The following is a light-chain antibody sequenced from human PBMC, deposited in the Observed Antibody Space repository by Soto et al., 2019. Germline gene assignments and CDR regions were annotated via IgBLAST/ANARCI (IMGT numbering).Light chain of an antibody. V-gene: IGKV3-11*01. Sequence: EIVLTQSPATLSLSPGERATLSCRASQSVISYLALYQQKPGQAPRLLIYDAPNRATGIPARFSGSGSGPDFTLTISSLDPEDFAVYYCQRRSNWPRTFGQGTKVEIK. CDR3: QRRSNWPRT. CDR2: DAP. CDR1: QSVISY. J-gene: IGKJ1*01.